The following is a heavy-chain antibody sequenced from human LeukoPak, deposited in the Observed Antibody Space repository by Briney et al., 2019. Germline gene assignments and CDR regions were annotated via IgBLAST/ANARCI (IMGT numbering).Heavy chain of an antibody. J-gene: IGHJ4*02. V-gene: IGHV3-20*04. Sequence: GGSLRLSCAASGFTFDDYGMSWVRQAPGKGLEWVSGINWNGGSTGYADSVKSRFTISRDNAKNSLYLQMNSLRAEDTALYYCAGDIYYDSSAEDYWGQGTLVTVSS. CDR1: GFTFDDYG. CDR3: AGDIYYDSSAEDY. D-gene: IGHD3-22*01. CDR2: INWNGGST.